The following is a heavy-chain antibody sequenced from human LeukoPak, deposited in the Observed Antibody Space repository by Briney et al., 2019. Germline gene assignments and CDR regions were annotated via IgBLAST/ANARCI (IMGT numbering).Heavy chain of an antibody. CDR1: GGSISSSSYY. CDR3: ARRNLGEYAFDI. CDR2: IYYSGST. D-gene: IGHD3-10*01. J-gene: IGHJ3*02. V-gene: IGHV4-39*01. Sequence: PSETLSLTCTVSGGSISSSSYYWGWIRQPPGKGLEWIGSIYYSGSTYYNPSLKSRLTISVDTSKNQSSLKLSPVTAADTAVYYCARRNLGEYAFDIWGQGTMVTVSS.